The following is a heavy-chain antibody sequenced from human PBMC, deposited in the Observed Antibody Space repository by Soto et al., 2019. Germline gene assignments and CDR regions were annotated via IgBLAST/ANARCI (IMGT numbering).Heavy chain of an antibody. Sequence: PGGSLRLSCAASGFTFSSYGMHWVRQAPGKGLEWVAVIWYDGSNKYYADSVKGRFTISRDNSKNTLYLQMNSLRAEDTAVYYCATGTTTGPYYYYGMDVWGQGTTVTVSS. CDR3: ATGTTTGPYYYYGMDV. V-gene: IGHV3-33*01. CDR1: GFTFSSYG. J-gene: IGHJ6*02. D-gene: IGHD4-17*01. CDR2: IWYDGSNK.